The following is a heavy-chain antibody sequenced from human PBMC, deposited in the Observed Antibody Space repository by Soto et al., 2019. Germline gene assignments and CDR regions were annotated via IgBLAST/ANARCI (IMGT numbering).Heavy chain of an antibody. V-gene: IGHV3-23*01. Sequence: EVQLLESGGDLVQPGGSLRLSCAVSGFTFSSFAMSWVRQAPGKGLEWVSVISSSGGTTYYADSVKGRFTISRDNPKNTLYLQMNSLRAEDTAVYYCARDYSYACDYWGQGTLVTVSS. CDR1: GFTFSSFA. J-gene: IGHJ4*02. CDR3: ARDYSYACDY. CDR2: ISSSGGTT. D-gene: IGHD3-16*01.